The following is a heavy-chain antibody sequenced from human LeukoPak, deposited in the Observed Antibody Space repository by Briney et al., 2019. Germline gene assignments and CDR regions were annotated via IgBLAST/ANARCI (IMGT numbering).Heavy chain of an antibody. J-gene: IGHJ4*02. CDR2: MNPNSGNT. Sequence: ASVKVSCKASGYTFTSYDINWVRQATGQGLEWMGWMNPNSGNTGCAQKFQGRVTMTRNTSISTAYMELSSLTSDGTAVYYCARGTANTVFEYWGQGTLVTVSS. CDR3: ARGTANTVFEY. D-gene: IGHD4-17*01. V-gene: IGHV1-8*01. CDR1: GYTFTSYD.